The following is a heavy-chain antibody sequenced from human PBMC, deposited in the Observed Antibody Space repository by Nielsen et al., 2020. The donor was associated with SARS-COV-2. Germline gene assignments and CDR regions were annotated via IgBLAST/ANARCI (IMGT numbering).Heavy chain of an antibody. V-gene: IGHV3-74*01. CDR3: ARDVKTVWFQGLGRYHYYYMDV. J-gene: IGHJ6*03. D-gene: IGHD3-10*01. CDR2: INSDGSST. CDR1: GFTFSSYW. Sequence: GGSLRLSCAASGFTFSSYWMHWVRQAPGKGLVWVSRINSDGSSTSYADSVKGRFTISRDNAKNTLYLRMNSLRAEDTAVYYCARDVKTVWFQGLGRYHYYYMDVWGKGTTVTVSS.